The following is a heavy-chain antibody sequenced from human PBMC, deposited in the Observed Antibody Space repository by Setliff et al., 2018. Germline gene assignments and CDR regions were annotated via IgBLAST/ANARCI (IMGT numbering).Heavy chain of an antibody. CDR2: ISGSGGST. Sequence: PGGSLRLSCAASGFTFSSYAMSWVRQAPGKGLEWVSAISGSGGSTYYADSVKGRFTISRDNSKNTLYLQMNSLRAEDTAVYYCAKDSSGWPHSLRNAFDIWGQGTMVTVSS. CDR3: AKDSSGWPHSLRNAFDI. V-gene: IGHV3-23*01. CDR1: GFTFSSYA. D-gene: IGHD6-19*01. J-gene: IGHJ3*02.